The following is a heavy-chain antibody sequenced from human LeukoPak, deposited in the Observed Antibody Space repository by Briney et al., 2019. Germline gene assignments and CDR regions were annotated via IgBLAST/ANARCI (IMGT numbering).Heavy chain of an antibody. Sequence: HPGGSLRLSCAASRFTFSNYWMSWVRQTPGRGLEWVANIKQDGSEKFYVDSVKGRFTISRDNAKNSLYLQMNSLRAEDTAVYYCARDLRVFSISWYVAFDMWGQGTMVTVSS. CDR3: ARDLRVFSISWYVAFDM. V-gene: IGHV3-7*01. D-gene: IGHD6-13*01. CDR2: IKQDGSEK. J-gene: IGHJ3*02. CDR1: RFTFSNYW.